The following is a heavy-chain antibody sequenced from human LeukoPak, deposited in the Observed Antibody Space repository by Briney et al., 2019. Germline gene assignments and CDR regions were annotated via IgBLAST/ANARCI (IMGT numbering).Heavy chain of an antibody. J-gene: IGHJ3*02. CDR1: GFTFSSYS. CDR2: ISSSGSTI. V-gene: IGHV3-48*04. CDR3: ARGILTGQHDAFDI. Sequence: GGSLRLSCAASGFTFSSYSMNWVRQAPGKGLEWVSYISSSGSTIYYADSVKGRFTISRDNAKNSLYLQMNSLRAEDTAVYYCARGILTGQHDAFDIWGQGTMVTVSS. D-gene: IGHD3-9*01.